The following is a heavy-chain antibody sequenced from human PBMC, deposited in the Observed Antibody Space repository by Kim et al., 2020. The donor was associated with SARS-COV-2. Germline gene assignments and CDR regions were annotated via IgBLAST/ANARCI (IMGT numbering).Heavy chain of an antibody. D-gene: IGHD2-2*01. CDR2: GST. CDR3: ARHYGSSLDY. V-gene: IGHV4-39*01. J-gene: IGHJ4*02. Sequence: GSTYFNWSLKSRGSISVDTSKNQFYLRLTSVTAADTAVYFCARHYGSSLDYWGQGTLVTVSS.